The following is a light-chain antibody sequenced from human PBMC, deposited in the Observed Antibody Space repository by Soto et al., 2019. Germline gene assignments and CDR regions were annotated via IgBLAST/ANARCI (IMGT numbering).Light chain of an antibody. CDR3: QQYGSSTWT. Sequence: IVLTQCPGTRSLSPGESATLSWGASQSVSSSSLAWYQQKPGQAPRLVMYGASSRATGIPGRFRGSASGTDVTLTISGLEKEDGSIYYCQQYGSSTWTFGQGTKVDIK. CDR2: GAS. J-gene: IGKJ1*01. CDR1: QSVSSSS. V-gene: IGKV3-20*01.